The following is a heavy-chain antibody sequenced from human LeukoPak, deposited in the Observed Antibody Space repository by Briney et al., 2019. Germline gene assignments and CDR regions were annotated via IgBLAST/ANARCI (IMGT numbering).Heavy chain of an antibody. Sequence: PSETLSLTCTVSGGSISSYYWSWIRQPPGKGLEWIGYIYTSGSTNYNPSLKRRVTMSVDTSKNQFSLKLSSVTAADTAVYYCARLQRQLGWTTYYYYYMDVWGKGTTVTVSS. J-gene: IGHJ6*03. CDR1: GGSISSYY. V-gene: IGHV4-4*09. D-gene: IGHD6-13*01. CDR2: IYTSGST. CDR3: ARLQRQLGWTTYYYYYMDV.